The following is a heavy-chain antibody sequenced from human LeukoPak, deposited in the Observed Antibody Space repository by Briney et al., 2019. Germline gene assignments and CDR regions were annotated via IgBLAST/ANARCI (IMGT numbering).Heavy chain of an antibody. CDR3: MWISTGGH. CDR1: EFIVSSNS. D-gene: IGHD5-12*01. CDR2: IYSGGGT. J-gene: IGHJ4*02. V-gene: IGHV3-53*01. Sequence: PVGSLRLSCAASEFIVSSNSMTWVRQAPGKGLEWVSVIYSGGGTYYADSVKGRFTISRDNSKNTVYLQMNSLRPEDTAVYYCMWISTGGHWGQGTLVTVS.